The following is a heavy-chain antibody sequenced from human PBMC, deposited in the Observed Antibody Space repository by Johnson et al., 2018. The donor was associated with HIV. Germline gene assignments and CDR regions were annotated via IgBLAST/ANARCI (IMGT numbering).Heavy chain of an antibody. J-gene: IGHJ3*02. D-gene: IGHD4-23*01. CDR1: GFTFSSYA. CDR3: AKARGGNYDAFDI. CDR2: ISYDGSNK. V-gene: IGHV3-30*04. Sequence: VQLVESGGGVVQPGRSLRLSCAASGFTFSSYAMHWVRQAPGKGLEWVAVISYDGSNKYYADSVKGRFTISRDNSKNTLYLQMNSLRAEDTAVYYCAKARGGNYDAFDIWGQGTMVTVSS.